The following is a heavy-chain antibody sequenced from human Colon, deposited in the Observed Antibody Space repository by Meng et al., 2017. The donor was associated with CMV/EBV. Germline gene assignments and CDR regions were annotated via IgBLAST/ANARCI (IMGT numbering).Heavy chain of an antibody. CDR3: ARQTYYYDSSGSPPPYYYYYGMDV. Sequence: SQTLSLTCAISGDSVSSNSAAWHLIRQSPSRGLEWLGRTYYRSKWYNDYAVSVKSRITINPDTSKNQFSLQLNSVTPEDTAVYYCARQTYYYDSSGSPPPYYYYYGMDVWGQGTTVTVSS. D-gene: IGHD3-22*01. CDR2: TYYRSKWYN. V-gene: IGHV6-1*01. CDR1: GDSVSSNSAA. J-gene: IGHJ6*02.